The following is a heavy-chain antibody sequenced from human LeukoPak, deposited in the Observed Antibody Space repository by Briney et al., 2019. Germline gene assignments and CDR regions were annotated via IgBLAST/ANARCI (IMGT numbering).Heavy chain of an antibody. CDR3: AKDIVKDYDILTGYYPFDY. D-gene: IGHD3-9*01. CDR1: GFTVSTYY. Sequence: PGGSLRLSCAASGFTVSTYYMSWVRQAPGKGLEWVSLISGDGGSTYYADSVKGRFTISRDNSKNSLYLQMNSLRTEDTALYYCAKDIVKDYDILTGYYPFDYWGQGTLVTVSS. CDR2: ISGDGGST. J-gene: IGHJ4*02. V-gene: IGHV3-43*02.